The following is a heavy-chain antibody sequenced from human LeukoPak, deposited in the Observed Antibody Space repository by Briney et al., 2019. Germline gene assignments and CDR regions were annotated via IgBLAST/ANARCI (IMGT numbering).Heavy chain of an antibody. J-gene: IGHJ4*02. Sequence: QTGGSLRLSCAASGFTFSSYGMHWVRQAPGKGLEWVAVIWYDGSNKYYADSVKGRFTISRDNSKNTLYLQMNSLRAEDTAVYYCARPWIQLWWYFDYWGQGTLVAVSS. D-gene: IGHD5-18*01. CDR2: IWYDGSNK. CDR1: GFTFSSYG. CDR3: ARPWIQLWWYFDY. V-gene: IGHV3-33*01.